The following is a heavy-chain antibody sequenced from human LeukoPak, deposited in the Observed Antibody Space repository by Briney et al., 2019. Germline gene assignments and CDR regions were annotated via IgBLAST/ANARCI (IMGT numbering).Heavy chain of an antibody. Sequence: ASVKVSCKASGYTFTSYDINWVRQVTGQGLEWMGWMNPNSGNTGYVQKFQGRVTMTRNTSIGTAYMELSRLRSDDTAVYYCAREGTYCGGDCYSPYYMDVWGKGTTVTVSS. J-gene: IGHJ6*03. CDR3: AREGTYCGGDCYSPYYMDV. CDR2: MNPNSGNT. CDR1: GYTFTSYD. D-gene: IGHD2-21*02. V-gene: IGHV1-8*01.